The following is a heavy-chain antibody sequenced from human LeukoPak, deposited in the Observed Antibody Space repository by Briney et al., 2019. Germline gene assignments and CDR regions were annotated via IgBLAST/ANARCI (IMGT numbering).Heavy chain of an antibody. CDR1: GFIFSNYW. V-gene: IGHV3-7*01. CDR2: INEDGSEK. J-gene: IGHJ4*02. CDR3: ARGGGSFGC. Sequence: GGSLRLSCAASGFIFSNYWMSWARQAAGKGLEWVASINEDGSEKYYVDSVKGRFTISRDNAKNSLDLQMNSLRAEDTAVYYCARGGGSFGCWGQGSLVAVPS. D-gene: IGHD2-15*01.